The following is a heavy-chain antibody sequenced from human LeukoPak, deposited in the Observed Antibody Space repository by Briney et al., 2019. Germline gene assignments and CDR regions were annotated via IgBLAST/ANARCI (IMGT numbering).Heavy chain of an antibody. CDR3: ARVRGGWELIYYYYMDV. Sequence: SETLSLTCSVSGYSISSSNYWGWIRQPPGKGLEWIGYIYYSGSTNYNPSLKSRVTISVDTSKNQFSLKLSSVTAADTAVYYCARVRGGWELIYYYYMDVWGKGTTVTVSS. J-gene: IGHJ6*03. V-gene: IGHV4-61*05. CDR1: GYSISSSNY. D-gene: IGHD1-26*01. CDR2: IYYSGST.